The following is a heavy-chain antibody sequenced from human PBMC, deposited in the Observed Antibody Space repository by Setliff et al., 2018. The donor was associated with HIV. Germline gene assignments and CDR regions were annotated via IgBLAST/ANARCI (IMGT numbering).Heavy chain of an antibody. J-gene: IGHJ5*02. Sequence: SETLSLTCTVSSDSIRFYYWTWIRQPPGKGLEWIGNVYYTGSTNYNPSLKSRITISIDTSKSQFSLKLTSVTAADTAMYFCARAGHYDFLGGFSAQPLDPWGRRILVTVSS. V-gene: IGHV4-59*12. CDR3: ARAGHYDFLGGFSAQPLDP. CDR1: SDSIRFYY. D-gene: IGHD3-3*01. CDR2: VYYTGST.